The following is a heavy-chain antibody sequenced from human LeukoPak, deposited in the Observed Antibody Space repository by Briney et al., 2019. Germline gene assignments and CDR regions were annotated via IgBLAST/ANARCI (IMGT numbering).Heavy chain of an antibody. Sequence: PGGSLRLSCAASGFTFSSYAMSWVRQAPGKGLEWVSAISGSGGSTYYADSVKGRFTISRDNSKNTLYLQMNSLRAEDTAVYYCAKREDPYYYGSGSSFDYWGQGTLVTVSS. J-gene: IGHJ4*02. CDR1: GFTFSSYA. D-gene: IGHD3-10*01. CDR2: ISGSGGST. CDR3: AKREDPYYYGSGSSFDY. V-gene: IGHV3-23*01.